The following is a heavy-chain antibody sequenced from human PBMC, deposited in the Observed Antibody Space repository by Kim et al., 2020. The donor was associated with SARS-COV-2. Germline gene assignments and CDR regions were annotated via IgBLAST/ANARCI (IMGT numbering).Heavy chain of an antibody. CDR3: ARLYSHCFVY. V-gene: IGHV3-23*01. D-gene: IGHD5-12*01. J-gene: IGHJ4*02. CDR2: INTSGGNT. CDR1: GFTFSSYA. Sequence: GGSLRLSCAASGFTFSSYAMSWVRLAPGKGLESVSTINTSGGNTYYPDSVKGRFTISRDNSKNTLYLQLNSLTAEDTAVYYCARLYSHCFVYWGQGTLVTVSS.